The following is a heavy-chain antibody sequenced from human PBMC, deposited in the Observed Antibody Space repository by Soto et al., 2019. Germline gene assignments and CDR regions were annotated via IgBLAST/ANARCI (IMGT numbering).Heavy chain of an antibody. CDR3: ARDMHAGFTHYFDP. Sequence: VKVSCKASGYTFTGYYMHWVRQAPGQGLEWMGWINPNSGGTNYAQKFQGRVTMTRDTSISTAYMELSRLRSDDTAVYYCARDMHAGFTHYFDPWGQGTLVTVSS. CDR2: INPNSGGT. J-gene: IGHJ5*02. V-gene: IGHV1-2*02. CDR1: GYTFTGYY. D-gene: IGHD1-26*01.